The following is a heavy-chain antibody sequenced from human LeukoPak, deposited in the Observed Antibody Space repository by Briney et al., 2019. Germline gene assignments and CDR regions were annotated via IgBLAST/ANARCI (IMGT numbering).Heavy chain of an antibody. CDR2: ISSNGGST. Sequence: GGTLRLSCAASGFTFSSYGMSWVRQAPGKGLEYVSAISSNGGSTYYANSVKGRFTISRDNSKNTLYLQMGSLRAEDMAVYYCASNSDLATQGLGAFDIWGQGTMVTVSS. CDR1: GFTFSSYG. V-gene: IGHV3-64*01. D-gene: IGHD5-24*01. J-gene: IGHJ3*02. CDR3: ASNSDLATQGLGAFDI.